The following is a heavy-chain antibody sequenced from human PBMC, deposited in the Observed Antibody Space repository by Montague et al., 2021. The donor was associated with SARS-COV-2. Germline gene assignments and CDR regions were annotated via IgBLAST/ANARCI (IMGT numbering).Heavy chain of an antibody. Sequence: SETLSLTCTVSGGSLTSYYWNWIRQSPGKGLEWIGYVHYTGSTKYTPSLKTRVTLSLDTPKNHFSLKLGSVTAADTAIYYCARAQNTCFIANCVNYFEVWGLGALVTVSS. D-gene: IGHD1-1*01. CDR2: VHYTGST. V-gene: IGHV4-59*01. CDR1: GGSLTSYY. J-gene: IGHJ4*02. CDR3: ARAQNTCFIANCVNYFEV.